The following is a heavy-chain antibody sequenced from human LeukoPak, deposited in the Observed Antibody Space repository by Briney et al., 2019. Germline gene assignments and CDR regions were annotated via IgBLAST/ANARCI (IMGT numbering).Heavy chain of an antibody. CDR2: INHSGST. D-gene: IGHD6-19*01. Sequence: SETLSLTCTVSGYSISSGYYWGWIRQPPGKGLEWIGEINHSGSTNYNPSLKSRVTISVDTSKNQFSLKLSSVTAADTAVYYCARGLGGWLRLFDYWGQGTLVTVSS. J-gene: IGHJ4*02. CDR1: GYSISSGYY. V-gene: IGHV4-38-2*02. CDR3: ARGLGGWLRLFDY.